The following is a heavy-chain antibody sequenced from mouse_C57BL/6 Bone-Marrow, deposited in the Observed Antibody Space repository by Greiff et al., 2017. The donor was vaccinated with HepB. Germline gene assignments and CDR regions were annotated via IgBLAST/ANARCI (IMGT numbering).Heavy chain of an antibody. V-gene: IGHV1-74*01. Sequence: VHLQQPGAELVKPGASVKVSCKASGYTFTSYWMHWVKQRPGQGLEWIGRIHPSDSDTNYNQKFKGKATLTVDKSSSTAYMQLSSLTSEDSAVYYCAIRATCSIYDYDGAWFAYWGQGTLVTVSA. CDR2: IHPSDSDT. D-gene: IGHD2-4*01. CDR3: AIRATCSIYDYDGAWFAY. J-gene: IGHJ3*01. CDR1: GYTFTSYW.